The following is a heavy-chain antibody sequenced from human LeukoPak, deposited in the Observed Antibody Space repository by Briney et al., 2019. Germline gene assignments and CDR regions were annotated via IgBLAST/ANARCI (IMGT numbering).Heavy chain of an antibody. V-gene: IGHV3-43*02. D-gene: IGHD1-26*01. Sequence: GGSLRLSCAASGFTFDDYAMHWVRQAPGKGLEWVSLISGDGGSTYYADPVKGRFTISRDNSKNSLYLQMNSLRTEDTALYYCAKVDSGSYFLGVDYWGQGTLVTVSS. CDR2: ISGDGGST. CDR3: AKVDSGSYFLGVDY. CDR1: GFTFDDYA. J-gene: IGHJ4*02.